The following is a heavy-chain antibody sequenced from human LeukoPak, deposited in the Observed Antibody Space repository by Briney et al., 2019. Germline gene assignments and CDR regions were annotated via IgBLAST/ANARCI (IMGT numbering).Heavy chain of an antibody. CDR1: GGTFSSYA. D-gene: IGHD3-22*01. Sequence: ASVKVSCKASGGTFSSYAISWVRQAPGQGLEWMGGIIPIFGTANYAQKFQGRVTITADKSTSTAYMELSSLRSEDTAVYYCATPPNYYDSSGYSPYVNWGQGTLVTVTS. V-gene: IGHV1-69*06. J-gene: IGHJ4*02. CDR3: ATPPNYYDSSGYSPYVN. CDR2: IIPIFGTA.